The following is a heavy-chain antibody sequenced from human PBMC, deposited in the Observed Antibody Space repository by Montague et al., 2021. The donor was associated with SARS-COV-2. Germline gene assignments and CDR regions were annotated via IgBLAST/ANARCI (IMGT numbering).Heavy chain of an antibody. J-gene: IGHJ6*03. CDR1: GTSFSGYY. CDR3: ARLRDGVVPSPILGVGPCYSSYSLDV. Sequence: SETLSLTCAVHGTSFSGYYWNWIRQPPGKGLEWIGEINHGGSTKYSPSLKSRLTISADTSKNQFSLKLTSVAAADTAVYYCARLRDGVVPSPILGVGPCYSSYSLDVWGRGTTVTVSS. D-gene: IGHD2-15*01. CDR2: INHGGST. V-gene: IGHV4-34*01.